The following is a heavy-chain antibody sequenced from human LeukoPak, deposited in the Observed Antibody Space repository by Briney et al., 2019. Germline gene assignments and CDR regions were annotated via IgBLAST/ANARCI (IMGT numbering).Heavy chain of an antibody. V-gene: IGHV4-38-2*02. D-gene: IGHD3-9*01. CDR2: IHHSGRT. CDR3: ATKAHPLLRYFDWLSSPEAFDI. CDR1: GYSISSDYY. J-gene: IGHJ3*02. Sequence: SETLSLTCTVSGYSISSDYYWGWIRQPPGKGLEWIGSIHHSGRTYYNPSLKSRVTISVDTSKNQFSLKLSSVTAADTAVYYCATKAHPLLRYFDWLSSPEAFDIWGQGTMVTVSS.